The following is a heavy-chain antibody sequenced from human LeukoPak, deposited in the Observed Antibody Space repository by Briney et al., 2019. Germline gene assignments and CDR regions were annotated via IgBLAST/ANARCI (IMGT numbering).Heavy chain of an antibody. CDR3: AKAHYYDSSGYYPNYKFDY. V-gene: IGHV3-23*01. D-gene: IGHD3-22*01. Sequence: PGRSLRLSCAASGFTFSSYAMSWVRQAPGKGLEWVSAISGSGGSTYYADSVKGRFTISRDNSKNTLYLQMNSLRAEDTAVYYCAKAHYYDSSGYYPNYKFDYWGQGTLVTVSS. CDR1: GFTFSSYA. CDR2: ISGSGGST. J-gene: IGHJ4*02.